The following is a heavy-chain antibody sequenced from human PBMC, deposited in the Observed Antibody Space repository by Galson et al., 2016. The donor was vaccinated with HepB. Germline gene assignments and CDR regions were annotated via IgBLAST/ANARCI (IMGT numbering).Heavy chain of an antibody. Sequence: SAMVSCKASGYTFTRYYIHWGRQAPGQGLEWMGVINPSGGSTKDNQKFQGRVTLTRDTSTTTVYMELSSLRSEDTAVYICARGGYYDRSGSLRDWGQGTLVTVSS. CDR1: GYTFTRYY. J-gene: IGHJ1*01. CDR2: INPSGGST. D-gene: IGHD3-22*01. V-gene: IGHV1-46*01. CDR3: ARGGYYDRSGSLRD.